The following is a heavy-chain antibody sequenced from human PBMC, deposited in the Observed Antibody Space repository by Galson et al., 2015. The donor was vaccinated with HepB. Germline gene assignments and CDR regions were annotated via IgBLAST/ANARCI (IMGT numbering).Heavy chain of an antibody. V-gene: IGHV1-69*01. CDR3: ARSDSGSYRGDSYYYGMDV. Sequence: SCKASGGTFSSYAISWVRQAPGQGLEWMGGIIPIFGTANYAQKFQGRVTITADESTSTAYMELSSLRSEDTAVYYCARSDSGSYRGDSYYYGMDVWGQGTTVTVSS. J-gene: IGHJ6*02. CDR2: IIPIFGTA. D-gene: IGHD1-26*01. CDR1: GGTFSSYA.